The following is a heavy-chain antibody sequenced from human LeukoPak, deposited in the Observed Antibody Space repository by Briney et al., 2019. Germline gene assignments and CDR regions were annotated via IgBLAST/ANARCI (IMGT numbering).Heavy chain of an antibody. D-gene: IGHD3-10*01. CDR2: INHSGST. CDR3: ARGYGSGSYFVY. Sequence: SETLSLTCAVYGGSFVGYYWSWIRQAPGKGLEWIGEINHSGSTNYNPSLKSRVTISVDTSKNLFSLKLRYVAAADTAMYYCARGYGSGSYFVYWGQGTLVTVSS. CDR1: GGSFVGYY. J-gene: IGHJ4*02. V-gene: IGHV4-34*01.